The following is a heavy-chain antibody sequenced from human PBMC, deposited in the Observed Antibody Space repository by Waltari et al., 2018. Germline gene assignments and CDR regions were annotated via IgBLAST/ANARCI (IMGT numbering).Heavy chain of an antibody. V-gene: IGHV1-24*01. CDR2: FDPEDGET. CDR1: GYTLTALS. J-gene: IGHJ6*02. CDR3: ATVSFYYGMDV. Sequence: QVQRVQSGAEVKTPGAAVKVSCKVSGYTLTALSMPWGRQAPGKGLEWMGGFDPEDGETIYAQKFQGRVTMTEDTSTDTAYMELSSLRSEDTAVYYCATVSFYYGMDVWGQGTTVTVSS.